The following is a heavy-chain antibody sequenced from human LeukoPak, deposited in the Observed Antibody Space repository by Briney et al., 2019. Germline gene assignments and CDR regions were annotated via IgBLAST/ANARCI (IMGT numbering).Heavy chain of an antibody. J-gene: IGHJ6*03. CDR2: ISSSGSTI. CDR1: GFTFSDYY. D-gene: IGHD3-3*01. V-gene: IGHV3-11*04. Sequence: PGGSLRLSCAASGFTFSDYYMSWIRQAPGKGLEWVSYISSSGSTIYYADSVKGRFTISRDNAKNSLYLQMNSLRAEDTAVYYCARAPYDFWSGYYYYYMDVWGKGTTVTVSS. CDR3: ARAPYDFWSGYYYYYMDV.